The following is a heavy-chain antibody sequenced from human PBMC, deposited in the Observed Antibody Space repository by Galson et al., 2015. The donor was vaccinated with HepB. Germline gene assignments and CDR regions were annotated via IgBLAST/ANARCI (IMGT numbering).Heavy chain of an antibody. D-gene: IGHD2-15*01. CDR1: GYSFTSYW. J-gene: IGHJ5*02. CDR3: ARSTLQLGARTYCSGGSCFPWFDP. CDR2: IYPGDSDT. V-gene: IGHV5-51*01. Sequence: QSGAEVKKPGESLKISCKGSGYSFTSYWIGWVRQMPGKGLEWMGIIYPGDSDTRYSPSFQGQVTISADKSISTAYLQWSSLKASDTAMYYCARSTLQLGARTYCSGGSCFPWFDPWGQGTLVTVSS.